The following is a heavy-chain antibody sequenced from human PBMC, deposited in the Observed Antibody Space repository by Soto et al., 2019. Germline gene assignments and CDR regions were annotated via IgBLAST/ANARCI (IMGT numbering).Heavy chain of an antibody. Sequence: QVQLVESGGGVVQPGRSLRLSCAASGFTFSSYGMHWVRQAPGKGLEWVAVIWYDGSNKYYADFVKGRFTISRDNSKNTLYLQMNSLRAEDTAVYYCASRSPARDYWGQGTLVTVYS. CDR1: GFTFSSYG. V-gene: IGHV3-33*01. CDR2: IWYDGSNK. D-gene: IGHD2-2*01. CDR3: ASRSPARDY. J-gene: IGHJ4*02.